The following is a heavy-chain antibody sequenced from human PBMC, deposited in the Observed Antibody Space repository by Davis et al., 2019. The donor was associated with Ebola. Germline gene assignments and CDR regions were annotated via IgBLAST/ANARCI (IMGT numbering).Heavy chain of an antibody. CDR3: AGLAARSSYYYGMDV. CDR2: IYHSGST. CDR1: GGSISSGNW. D-gene: IGHD6-6*01. Sequence: GSLRLSCAVSGGSISSGNWWSWVRQPPGKGLEWIGEIYHSGSTNYNPSLKSRVTISVDTSKNQFSLRPSSVTAADTAVYYCAGLAARSSYYYGMDVWGQGTMVTVSS. V-gene: IGHV4-4*02. J-gene: IGHJ6*02.